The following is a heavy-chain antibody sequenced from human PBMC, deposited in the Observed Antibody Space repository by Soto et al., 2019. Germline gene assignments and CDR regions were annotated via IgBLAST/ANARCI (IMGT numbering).Heavy chain of an antibody. CDR1: GGSISSGGYY. J-gene: IGHJ5*02. V-gene: IGHV4-31*03. D-gene: IGHD3-3*01. CDR2: IYYSGST. CDR3: ARWWSGSRQGFDP. Sequence: PSETLPLTCTVSGGSISSGGYYWSRIRQHPGKGLEWIGYIYYSGSTYYNPSLKSRVTISVDTSKNQFSLKLSSVTAADTAVYYCARWWSGSRQGFDPWGQGTLVTVSS.